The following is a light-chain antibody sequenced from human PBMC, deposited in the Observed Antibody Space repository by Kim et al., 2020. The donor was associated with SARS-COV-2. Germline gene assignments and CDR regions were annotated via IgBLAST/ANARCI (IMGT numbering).Light chain of an antibody. CDR3: CSYAGSSTWL. Sequence: GQSITISCTGTSSDVGGYTFVSWYQQYPGKAPKLIIYEVTKRPSGVSNRFSGSKSGNTASLTISGLQAGDEADYYCCSYAGSSTWLFGGGTQLTVL. J-gene: IGLJ3*02. CDR2: EVT. V-gene: IGLV2-23*02. CDR1: SSDVGGYTF.